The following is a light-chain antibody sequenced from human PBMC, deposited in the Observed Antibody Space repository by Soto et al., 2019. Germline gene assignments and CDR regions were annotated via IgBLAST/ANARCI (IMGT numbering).Light chain of an antibody. V-gene: IGKV3-15*01. Sequence: EIVLTQSPATLSVSPGERTTLSCRASQSVGSNLAWYQQKPGQPPRLLIHVASTRATGIPARFSGSGSGTEFTLTISSLQSEDFAVYYCQQFNIWPRTFGQGTNVEIK. J-gene: IGKJ1*01. CDR2: VAS. CDR3: QQFNIWPRT. CDR1: QSVGSN.